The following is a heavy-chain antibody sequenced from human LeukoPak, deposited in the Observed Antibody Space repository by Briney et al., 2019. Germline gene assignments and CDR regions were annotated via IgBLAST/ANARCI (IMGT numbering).Heavy chain of an antibody. V-gene: IGHV3-15*01. CDR1: GFTFSNAW. J-gene: IGHJ4*02. CDR3: ARDGGYNYVDY. CDR2: IKSKTDGGTT. Sequence: GGSLRLSCAASGFTFSNAWMSWVRQAPGKGLEWVGRIKSKTDGGTTDYAAPVKGRFTISRDDSKNTLYLQMNSLRAEDTAVYYCARDGGYNYVDYWGQGTLVTVSS. D-gene: IGHD5-24*01.